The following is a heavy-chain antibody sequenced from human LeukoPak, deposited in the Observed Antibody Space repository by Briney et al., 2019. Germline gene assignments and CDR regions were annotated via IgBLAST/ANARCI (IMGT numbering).Heavy chain of an antibody. D-gene: IGHD3-10*01. CDR3: ARDNPLKPFGELPSGTDY. CDR1: GFTFSSYW. CDR2: VKQDGSEK. V-gene: IGHV3-7*01. Sequence: PGGSLRLSCAASGFTFSSYWMSWVRQAPGKGLEWVANVKQDGSEKYYVDSVKGRFTISRDNAKNSLYLQMNSLRAEDTAVYYCARDNPLKPFGELPSGTDYWGQGTLVTVSS. J-gene: IGHJ4*02.